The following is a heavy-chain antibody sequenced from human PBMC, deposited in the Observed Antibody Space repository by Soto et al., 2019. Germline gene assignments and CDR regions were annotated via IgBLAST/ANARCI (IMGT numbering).Heavy chain of an antibody. Sequence: QVQLQESGPGLVKPSGTLSLTCAVSSGSISSSNWWSWVRQPPGKGLEWIGEIYHSGSTNYNPSLTSRVTISVDKSKNQFSLKLSSVTAADTAVYYCARKDYGDLAHFDYWGQGTLVTVSS. V-gene: IGHV4-4*02. CDR3: ARKDYGDLAHFDY. CDR2: IYHSGST. D-gene: IGHD4-17*01. J-gene: IGHJ4*02. CDR1: SGSISSSNW.